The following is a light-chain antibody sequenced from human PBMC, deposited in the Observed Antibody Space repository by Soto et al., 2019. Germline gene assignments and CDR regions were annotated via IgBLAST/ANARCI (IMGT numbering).Light chain of an antibody. CDR3: KQYQSYSH. J-gene: IGKJ1*01. CDR1: QSMSSW. CDR2: KAS. Sequence: DIQMTQSPSNLSASVGDKVTITCRASQSMSSWLAWYQQKPGKAPKPLIYKASILESGVPSRFSGSGSGTEFTLTISSLQPDDFATYYCKQYQSYSHLGQGPKVDIK. V-gene: IGKV1-5*03.